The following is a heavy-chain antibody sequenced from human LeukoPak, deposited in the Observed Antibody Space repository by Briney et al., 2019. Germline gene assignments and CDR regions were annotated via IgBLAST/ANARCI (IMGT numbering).Heavy chain of an antibody. CDR1: GFTLSSYW. V-gene: IGHV3-74*01. J-gene: IGHJ4*02. CDR2: INSDESST. CDR3: ASKVNYSPFDY. Sequence: PGGSPRLSSAASGFTLSSYWMYWVRQAPRGGLVWVSRINSDESSTSYADSVKGRFTISRENAKSTLYLQMDSLRAEDTAVYYCASKVNYSPFDYWGQGTLVTVSS. D-gene: IGHD2-15*01.